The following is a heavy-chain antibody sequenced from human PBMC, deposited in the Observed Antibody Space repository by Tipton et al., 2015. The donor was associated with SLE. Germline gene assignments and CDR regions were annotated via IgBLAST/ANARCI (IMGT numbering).Heavy chain of an antibody. D-gene: IGHD5-12*01. CDR2: ITNNGNT. CDR3: ASVGGGYDYYFDY. CDR1: GGSISGSNYY. Sequence: TLSLTCTVSGGSISGSNYYWDWIRLPPGKGPEWIGRITNNGNTYYIPSLQSRVTMSVDTSKNQFSLRLTSVTAADTAVYYCASVGGGYDYYFDYWGQGTLVTVSS. J-gene: IGHJ4*02. V-gene: IGHV4-39*07.